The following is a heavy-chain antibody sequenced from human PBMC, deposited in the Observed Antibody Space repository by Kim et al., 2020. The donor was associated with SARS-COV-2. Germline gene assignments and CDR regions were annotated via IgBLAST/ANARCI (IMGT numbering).Heavy chain of an antibody. CDR3: AKDIIGSATT. CDR2: ISWDGGST. D-gene: IGHD1-1*01. J-gene: IGHJ4*02. V-gene: IGHV3-43D*03. Sequence: GGSLRLSCAASGFTFDDYAMHWVRQAPGKGLEWVSLISWDGGSTYYADSVKGRFTISRDNSKNSLYLQMNSLRAEDTALYYCAKDIIGSATTWGQGTLVTVSS. CDR1: GFTFDDYA.